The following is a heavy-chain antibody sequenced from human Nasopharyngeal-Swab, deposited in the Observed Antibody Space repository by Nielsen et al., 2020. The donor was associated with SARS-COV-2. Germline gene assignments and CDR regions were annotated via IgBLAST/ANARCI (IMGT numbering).Heavy chain of an antibody. CDR2: ITSGNSV. D-gene: IGHD4/OR15-4a*01. CDR3: ARERGGDYGDY. Sequence: VRQAPGKGLQWISYITSGNSVQYADSERGRFTISRDNAKNSLYLQMNSLTAEDTAVYYCARERGGDYGDYWGQGTMVTVSS. J-gene: IGHJ4*02. V-gene: IGHV3-69-1*01.